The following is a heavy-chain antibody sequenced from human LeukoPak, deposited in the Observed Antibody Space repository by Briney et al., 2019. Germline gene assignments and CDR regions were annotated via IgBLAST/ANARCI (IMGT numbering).Heavy chain of an antibody. V-gene: IGHV4-39*07. CDR3: ARDSKLGHSGYEVFDY. CDR1: GGSISSSSYY. Sequence: SETLSLTCTVAGGSISSSSYYWGWIRQPPGKGLEWIGSIYYSGSTYYNPSLKSRVTISVDTSKNQFSLKLSSVTAADTAVYYCARDSKLGHSGYEVFDYWGQGTLVTVSS. CDR2: IYYSGST. D-gene: IGHD5-12*01. J-gene: IGHJ4*02.